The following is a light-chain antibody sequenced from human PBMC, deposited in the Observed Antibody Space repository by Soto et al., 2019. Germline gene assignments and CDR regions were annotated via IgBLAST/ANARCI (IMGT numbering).Light chain of an antibody. CDR3: QSYDSRLSGSV. Sequence: QSVLTQPPSVSGAPGQRVTISCTGSSANIGAGYDVHGYQQLPGTAPKLLIYGNSNRPSGVPDRFSGSKSGTSASLAITGLQAEDAADYYCQSYDSRLSGSVFGGGTKLTVL. CDR1: SANIGAGYD. CDR2: GNS. J-gene: IGLJ3*02. V-gene: IGLV1-40*01.